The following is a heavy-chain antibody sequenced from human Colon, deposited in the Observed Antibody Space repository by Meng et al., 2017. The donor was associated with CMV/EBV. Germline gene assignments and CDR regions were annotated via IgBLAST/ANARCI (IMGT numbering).Heavy chain of an antibody. CDR1: GFVFSNYE. V-gene: IGHV3-48*03. D-gene: IGHD6-13*01. CDR2: VGSRGSTT. Sequence: GGSLRLSCVASGFVFSNYEMIWVRQAPGKGLEWVAYVGSRGSTTYYADSVKGRFTISRDNAKNSLFLQMNSLRAEDTAVYYCATQRWAIGPAGTSWGQGTLVTVSS. J-gene: IGHJ4*02. CDR3: ATQRWAIGPAGTS.